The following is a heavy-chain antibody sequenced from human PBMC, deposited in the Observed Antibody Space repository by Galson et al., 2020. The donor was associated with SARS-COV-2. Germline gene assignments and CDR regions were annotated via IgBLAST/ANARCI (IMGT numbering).Heavy chain of an antibody. V-gene: IGHV4-31*03. CDR3: ARAMFYYDSGSYSDYFDY. CDR1: GASITSGGNY. D-gene: IGHD3-10*01. J-gene: IGHJ4*02. Sequence: ASETLSLTCTVSGASITSGGNYWSWVRQYPGKGLEWIGYIYHSGDTYYNPSLSSRVTLSLDTSRNQFSLELTSVTVADTAIYYCARAMFYYDSGSYSDYFDYWGQGSLVTVSS. CDR2: IYHSGDT.